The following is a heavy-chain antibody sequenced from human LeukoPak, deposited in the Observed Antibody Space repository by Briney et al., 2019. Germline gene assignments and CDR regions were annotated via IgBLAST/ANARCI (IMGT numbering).Heavy chain of an antibody. CDR2: IYYSGST. D-gene: IGHD3-9*01. CDR3: AREVRNSDWLSPSEGWFDP. CDR1: GGSISSSSYY. J-gene: IGHJ5*02. V-gene: IGHV4-39*07. Sequence: SETLSLTCTVSGGSISSSSYYWGWIRQPPGKGLEWIGSIYYSGSTYYNPSLKSRVTISVDTSKNQFSLKLSSVTAADTAVYYCAREVRNSDWLSPSEGWFDPWGQGTLVTVSS.